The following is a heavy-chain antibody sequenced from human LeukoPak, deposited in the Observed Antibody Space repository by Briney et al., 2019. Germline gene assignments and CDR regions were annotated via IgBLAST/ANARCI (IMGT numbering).Heavy chain of an antibody. CDR1: GGSISSGDYY. CDR3: ARAYDSSGYYFESAFDI. D-gene: IGHD3-22*01. V-gene: IGHV4-30-4*01. J-gene: IGHJ3*02. Sequence: SETLSLTCTVSGGSISSGDYYWSWIRQPPGKGLEWIGHIYYSGSTYYNPSLKSRVTISVDTSKNQFSLRLSSVTAADTAVYYCARAYDSSGYYFESAFDIWGQGTMVTVSS. CDR2: IYYSGST.